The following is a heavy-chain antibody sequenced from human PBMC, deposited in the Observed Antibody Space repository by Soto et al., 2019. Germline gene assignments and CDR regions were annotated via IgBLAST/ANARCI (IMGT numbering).Heavy chain of an antibody. Sequence: QVQLVQSGAEVKKPGASVKVSCKASGYTFTSYGISWVRQAPGQGLEWMGWISAYNGNTNYAQKLQGRVTMTTDTSTSTAYMELRSLRSDDTAVYYCARLVKIAVAGTEGWFDPLCQGTLVTFSS. V-gene: IGHV1-18*04. CDR1: GYTFTSYG. CDR2: ISAYNGNT. J-gene: IGHJ5*02. CDR3: ARLVKIAVAGTEGWFDP. D-gene: IGHD6-19*01.